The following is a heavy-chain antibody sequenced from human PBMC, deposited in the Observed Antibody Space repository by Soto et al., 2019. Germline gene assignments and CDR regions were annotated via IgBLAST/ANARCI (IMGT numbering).Heavy chain of an antibody. J-gene: IGHJ4*02. CDR2: ISGYSGNA. CDR3: AKRTSVTTWGQSDY. D-gene: IGHD4-17*01. V-gene: IGHV1-18*04. Sequence: QVQVMQSGAEVKKPGDSVKVSCKTSGYIFSDYGINWVRQAPGQGLEWMGWISGYSGNANLAKKFQGRVTMTTDKSTRTAYMELRRLRSDDTAVYYCAKRTSVTTWGQSDYWGQGTLVTVSS. CDR1: GYIFSDYG.